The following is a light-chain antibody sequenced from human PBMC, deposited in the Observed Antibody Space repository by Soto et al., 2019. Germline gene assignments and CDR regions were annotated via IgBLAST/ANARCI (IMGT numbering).Light chain of an antibody. CDR2: GAS. J-gene: IGKJ4*01. Sequence: EIVLTQSPGTLSLSPGERATLSCRASQSVSSTYLAWYQQKPGQAPRLLIYGASSRATGIPDRCSGSGSGTDVTLTISRLEPEDFAVYYCQHYGSLVLTFGGGTKVEIK. CDR1: QSVSSTY. V-gene: IGKV3-20*01. CDR3: QHYGSLVLT.